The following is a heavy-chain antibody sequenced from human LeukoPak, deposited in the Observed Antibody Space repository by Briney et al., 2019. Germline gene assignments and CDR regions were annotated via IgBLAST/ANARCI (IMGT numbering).Heavy chain of an antibody. V-gene: IGHV4-59*12. D-gene: IGHD1-1*01. Sequence: PSETLSLTCSVSGGSITTYYCSWIRQPPGKGLEWVGYISDTGSTKYNPSLKSRLNISAGTSKNQFSLKVASVTAADTAVYYCATWRTAKTGFDYWGQGTLVTVSS. CDR1: GGSITTYY. CDR3: ATWRTAKTGFDY. CDR2: ISDTGST. J-gene: IGHJ4*02.